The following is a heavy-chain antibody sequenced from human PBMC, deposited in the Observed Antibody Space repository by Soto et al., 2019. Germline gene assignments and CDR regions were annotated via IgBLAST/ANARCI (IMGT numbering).Heavy chain of an antibody. V-gene: IGHV3-9*01. D-gene: IGHD5-18*01. CDR1: GFTFDDYA. J-gene: IGHJ6*02. Sequence: GGSLRLSCAASGFTFDDYAMHWVRQAPGKGLEWVSGISWNSGSIGYADSVKGRFTISRDNAKNSLYLQMNSLRAEDTALYYCAKDTSYSYGLLVGYYGMDVWGQGTTVTVSS. CDR3: AKDTSYSYGLLVGYYGMDV. CDR2: ISWNSGSI.